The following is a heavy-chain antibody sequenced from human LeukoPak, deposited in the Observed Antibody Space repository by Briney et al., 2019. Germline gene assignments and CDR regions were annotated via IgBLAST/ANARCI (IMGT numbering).Heavy chain of an antibody. CDR2: ISYDGSNK. Sequence: GRSLRLSCAASGFTFSSYAMHWVRQAPGKGLEWVAVISYDGSNKYYADSVKGRFTISRDNSKNTLYVQMNSLRAEDTAVYYCARDIKYYDFWSGSSAANWFDPWGQGTLVTVSS. D-gene: IGHD3-3*01. J-gene: IGHJ5*02. CDR3: ARDIKYYDFWSGSSAANWFDP. V-gene: IGHV3-30-3*01. CDR1: GFTFSSYA.